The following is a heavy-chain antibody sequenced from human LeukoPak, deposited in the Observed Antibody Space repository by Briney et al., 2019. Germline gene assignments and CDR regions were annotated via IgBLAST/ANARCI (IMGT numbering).Heavy chain of an antibody. CDR1: GFSVSYYY. Sequence: GGSVRLSCAASGFSVSYYYMIWVRQAPGRGLEWVLVIYSCGSTFYPDSVKGRFTISRDNSKNTLYLQMNSLRAEDAAVYYCASDSYSPEYFQHWGQSTLVTVSS. V-gene: IGHV3-66*01. CDR2: IYSCGST. CDR3: ASDSYSPEYFQH. D-gene: IGHD2-15*01. J-gene: IGHJ1*01.